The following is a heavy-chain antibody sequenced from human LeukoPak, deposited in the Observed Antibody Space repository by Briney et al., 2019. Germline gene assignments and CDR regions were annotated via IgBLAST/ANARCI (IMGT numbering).Heavy chain of an antibody. D-gene: IGHD6-13*01. Sequence: GGSLRLSCAASGFSISSDYMTWVRQAPGKGLEWVSAISGSGGSTYYADSVKGRFTISRDNSKNTLYLQMNSLRAEDTAVYYCAKDDPGYSSFGFQHWGQGTLVTVSS. CDR2: ISGSGGST. CDR1: GFSISSDY. V-gene: IGHV3-23*01. CDR3: AKDDPGYSSFGFQH. J-gene: IGHJ1*01.